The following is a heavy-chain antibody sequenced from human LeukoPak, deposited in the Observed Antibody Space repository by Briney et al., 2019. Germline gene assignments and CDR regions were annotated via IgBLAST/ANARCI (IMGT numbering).Heavy chain of an antibody. CDR3: ARDLHGEGDY. CDR2: IKQDGSEK. D-gene: IGHD3-10*01. Sequence: PGRSLRLSCAASGFTFSSYAMHWVRQAPGKGLEWVANIKQDGSEKYYVDSVKGRFTISRDNAKNSLYLQMNSLRAEDTAVYYCARDLHGEGDYWGQGTLVTVSS. V-gene: IGHV3-7*01. J-gene: IGHJ4*02. CDR1: GFTFSSYA.